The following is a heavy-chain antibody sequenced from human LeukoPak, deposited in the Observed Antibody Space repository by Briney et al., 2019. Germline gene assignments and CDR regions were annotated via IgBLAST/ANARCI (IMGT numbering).Heavy chain of an antibody. CDR1: GASVSRYY. J-gene: IGHJ4*02. CDR2: IYDSGTT. D-gene: IGHD6-6*01. Sequence: SETLSLTCTVSGASVSRYYWNWIRQPAGKGLEWIGRIYDSGTTNSNPSLKSRVAMSVDTSRNQFSLQLFPLTAADTAVYYCARGWSSSSYFNFWGQGILVTVSS. CDR3: ARGWSSSSYFNF. V-gene: IGHV4-4*07.